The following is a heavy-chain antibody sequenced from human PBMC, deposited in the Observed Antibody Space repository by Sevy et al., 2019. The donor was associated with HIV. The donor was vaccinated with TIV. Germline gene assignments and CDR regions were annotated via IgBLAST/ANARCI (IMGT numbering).Heavy chain of an antibody. J-gene: IGHJ4*02. Sequence: GGSLRLSCAVSGFTFNNAWMNWVRQAPGTGLQWLGLIKSKIDGETTDYAAPVKGRFTISRDDSKNTLYLQMNSLKFEDTAVYYCATAPGYYDSAPFDYWGPGTLVTVSS. CDR2: IKSKIDGETT. CDR1: GFTFNNAW. V-gene: IGHV3-15*01. CDR3: ATAPGYYDSAPFDY. D-gene: IGHD3-22*01.